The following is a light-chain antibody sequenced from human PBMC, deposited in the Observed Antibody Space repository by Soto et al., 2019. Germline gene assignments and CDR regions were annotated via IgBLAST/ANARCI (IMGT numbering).Light chain of an antibody. Sequence: IQITPYPSTLSASVGARGTSTCQASQSISSWLAWYQQKPGKAPKLLIYDASSLESGVPSRFSGSGSGTEFTLTISSLQPDDFATYYCQQYNSYPLNCGGGTTGDIK. CDR2: DAS. CDR1: QSISSW. CDR3: QQYNSYPLN. V-gene: IGKV1-5*01. J-gene: IGKJ4*01.